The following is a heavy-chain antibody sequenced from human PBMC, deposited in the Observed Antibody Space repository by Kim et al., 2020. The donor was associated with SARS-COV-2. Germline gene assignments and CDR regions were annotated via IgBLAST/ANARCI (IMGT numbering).Heavy chain of an antibody. Sequence: ASVKVSCKASGYTFTGYYMHWVRQAPGQGLEWMGRINPNSGGTNYAQKFQGRVTMTRDTSISTAYMELSRLRSDDTAVYYCARPFVPPGGVGYWGQGTLVTVSS. CDR2: INPNSGGT. J-gene: IGHJ4*02. V-gene: IGHV1-2*06. D-gene: IGHD3-16*01. CDR1: GYTFTGYY. CDR3: ARPFVPPGGVGY.